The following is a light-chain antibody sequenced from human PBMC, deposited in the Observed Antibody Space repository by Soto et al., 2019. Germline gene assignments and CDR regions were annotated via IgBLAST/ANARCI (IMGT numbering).Light chain of an antibody. V-gene: IGLV7-43*01. CDR1: AGPVTNDHY. CDR3: LLYFRGAQF. J-gene: IGLJ1*01. CDR2: STS. Sequence: QTVVTQEPSLTVSPGGTVTLTCTSSAGPVTNDHYPNWFQQKPGQTPRTLIFSTSNKHSWTPARFSGSLLGGKAALTLSDVQPEDEADYYCLLYFRGAQFFGTGTKLTVL.